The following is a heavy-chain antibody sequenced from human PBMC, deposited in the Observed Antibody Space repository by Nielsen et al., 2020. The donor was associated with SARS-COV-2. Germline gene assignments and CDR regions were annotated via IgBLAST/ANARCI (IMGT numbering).Heavy chain of an antibody. CDR2: IYHSGRT. D-gene: IGHD3-16*01. Sequence: LRLSCAASGGSISSGGYSWSWIRQPPGKGLEWIGYIYHSGRTYYNPSLKSRVTISVDRSKNQFSLKLSSVTAADTAVYYCARGGRITFGGADDAFDIWGQGTMVTVSS. CDR3: ARGGRITFGGADDAFDI. J-gene: IGHJ3*02. CDR1: GGSISSGGYS. V-gene: IGHV4-30-2*01.